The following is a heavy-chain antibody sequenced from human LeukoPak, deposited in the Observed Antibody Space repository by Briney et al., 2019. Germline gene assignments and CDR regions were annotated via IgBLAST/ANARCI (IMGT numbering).Heavy chain of an antibody. CDR2: INHSGST. D-gene: IGHD3-10*01. V-gene: IGHV4-34*01. CDR1: GGSFSGYY. Sequence: SETLSLTCAVYGGSFSGYYWSWIRQPPGKGLEWIGEINHSGSTNYNPSLKSRVTISVDTSKNQFSLKLSSVTAADTAVYYCARASVLLSADFWGQGTLVTVSS. J-gene: IGHJ4*02. CDR3: ARASVLLSADF.